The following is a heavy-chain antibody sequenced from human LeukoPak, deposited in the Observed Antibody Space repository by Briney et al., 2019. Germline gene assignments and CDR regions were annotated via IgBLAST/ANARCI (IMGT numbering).Heavy chain of an antibody. J-gene: IGHJ3*02. CDR1: GGSISSSY. D-gene: IGHD6-6*01. CDR2: IYTSGST. Sequence: SETLSLTCTQSGGSISSSYWCWIRQPAGEGLECIWRIYTSGSTNYNPSLKSRVTMAVDTSKNQFSLKLSSVTAADTAVYYCARFSIAALYPEQGAFDIWGQGTMVTVSS. V-gene: IGHV4-4*07. CDR3: ARFSIAALYPEQGAFDI.